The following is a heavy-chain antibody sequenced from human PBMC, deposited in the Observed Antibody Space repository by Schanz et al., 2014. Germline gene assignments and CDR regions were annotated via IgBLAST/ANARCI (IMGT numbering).Heavy chain of an antibody. V-gene: IGHV1-18*01. Sequence: QGQLVQSGPEVKEPGASVKVSCEASRYTFNTYGLNWVRQAPGQGLEWMGWISAYTNNTNYAQKVQGRVTMTTDTSTSTAYMELRSLRSDDTAVYYCARGVYSSGWYDRDIAHFDYWGQGTLVTVSS. CDR3: ARGVYSSGWYDRDIAHFDY. CDR1: RYTFNTYG. D-gene: IGHD6-19*01. J-gene: IGHJ4*02. CDR2: ISAYTNNT.